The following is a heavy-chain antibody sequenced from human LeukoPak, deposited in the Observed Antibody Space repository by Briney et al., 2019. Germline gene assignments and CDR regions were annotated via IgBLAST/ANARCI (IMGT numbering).Heavy chain of an antibody. V-gene: IGHV3-23*01. CDR2: ISGSGGSA. J-gene: IGHJ4*02. CDR3: AKDLAVAGLFDY. Sequence: GGSLRLSCAASGFTFSSYAMSWVRQAPGKGLEWVSAISGSGGSAYYADSVKGRFTISRDNSKNTLYLQMNSLRAEDTAVYYCAKDLAVAGLFDYWGQGTLVTVSS. CDR1: GFTFSSYA. D-gene: IGHD6-19*01.